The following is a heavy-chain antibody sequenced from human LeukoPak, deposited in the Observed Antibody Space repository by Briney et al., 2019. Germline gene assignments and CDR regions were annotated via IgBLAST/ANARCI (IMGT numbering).Heavy chain of an antibody. Sequence: ASVKVSCKASGGTFSSYAISWVRQAPGQGLEWMGWISAYNGNTNYAQKLQGRVTMTTDTSTSTAYMELRSLRSDDTAVYYCARAYTTVNVDYWGQGTLVTVSS. CDR1: GGTFSSYA. D-gene: IGHD4-17*01. J-gene: IGHJ4*02. CDR3: ARAYTTVNVDY. CDR2: ISAYNGNT. V-gene: IGHV1-18*01.